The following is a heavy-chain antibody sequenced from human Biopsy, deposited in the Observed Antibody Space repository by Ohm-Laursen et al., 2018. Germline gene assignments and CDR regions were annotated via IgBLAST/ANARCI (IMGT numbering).Heavy chain of an antibody. CDR2: IYYSGST. CDR1: GGSISSDY. J-gene: IGHJ6*02. CDR3: ARATNSTGWPYYYFYGMDV. D-gene: IGHD2/OR15-2a*01. V-gene: IGHV4-59*01. Sequence: GTLSLTCTVSGGSISSDYWSWIRQTPGKGLEWIGYIYYSGSTNYNPSLKSRVTISVDTSKNQFSLRLNSVTAADTAMHYCARATNSTGWPYYYFYGMDVWGQGTTVTVSS.